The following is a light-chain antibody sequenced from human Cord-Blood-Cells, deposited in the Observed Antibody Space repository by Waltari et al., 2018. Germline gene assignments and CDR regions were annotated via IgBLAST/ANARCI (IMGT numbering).Light chain of an antibody. CDR2: EVS. Sequence: QHPSASGSPGQSVTISCTGTSSDVGGYNYVSWYQQHPGKAPKLMIYEVSKRPSGVPDRFSGSKSGNTASLTVSGLQAEDEADYYCSSYAGSNNLVFGGGTKLTVL. CDR1: SSDVGGYNY. CDR3: SSYAGSNNLV. J-gene: IGLJ3*02. V-gene: IGLV2-8*01.